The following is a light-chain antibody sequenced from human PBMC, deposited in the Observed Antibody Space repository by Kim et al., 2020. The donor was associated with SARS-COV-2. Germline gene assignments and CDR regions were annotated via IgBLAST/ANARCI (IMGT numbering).Light chain of an antibody. J-gene: IGLJ1*01. Sequence: QSALTQPPSVSGSPGQSVTISCTGTSSDVGSYNRVSWYQQPPGTAPKLMIYEVSNRPSGVPDRFSGSKSGNTASLTISGLQAEDEADYYCSSYTSSSTSLFGTGTKVTFL. V-gene: IGLV2-18*02. CDR1: SSDVGSYNR. CDR3: SSYTSSSTSL. CDR2: EVS.